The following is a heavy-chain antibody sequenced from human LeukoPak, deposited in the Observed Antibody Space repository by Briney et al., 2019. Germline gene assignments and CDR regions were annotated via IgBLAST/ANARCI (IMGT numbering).Heavy chain of an antibody. V-gene: IGHV3-23*01. CDR1: GFTFSSYA. Sequence: GGSLRLSCAASGFTFSSYAMSWVRQAPGKGLEWVSAISGSGGSTYYADSVKGRFTISRDNSKNTLYLQMNSLRAEDTAVYYCAGDSSGYSPVPPGSSYWGQGTLVTVSS. CDR3: AGDSSGYSPVPPGSSY. D-gene: IGHD3-22*01. J-gene: IGHJ4*02. CDR2: ISGSGGST.